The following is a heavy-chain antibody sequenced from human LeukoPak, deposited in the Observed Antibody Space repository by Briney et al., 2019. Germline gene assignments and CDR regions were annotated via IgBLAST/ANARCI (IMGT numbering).Heavy chain of an antibody. CDR1: GYTFTSYY. D-gene: IGHD6-19*01. CDR3: ARDLGTSIAVAGTFDY. Sequence: ASVKVSCKASGYTFTSYYMHWVRQAPGQGLEWIGIINPSGGSTSYAQKFQGRVTMTRDTSTSTVYMELSSLRSEDTAVYYCARDLGTSIAVAGTFDYWGQGTLVTVSS. CDR2: INPSGGST. V-gene: IGHV1-46*01. J-gene: IGHJ4*02.